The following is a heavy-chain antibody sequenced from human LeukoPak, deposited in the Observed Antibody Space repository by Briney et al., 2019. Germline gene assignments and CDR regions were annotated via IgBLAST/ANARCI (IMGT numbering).Heavy chain of an antibody. CDR1: GFTLSRYW. CDR3: AREFEATGFWALDY. CDR2: MNSDGRAT. J-gene: IGHJ4*02. V-gene: IGHV3-74*01. Sequence: GSLRLSCAVSGFTLSRYWMHWVRPAPGKGLVWVSRMNSDGRATTYADSVKGRFTISRDNAKNTLYLQMNRLRAEDTAVYYCAREFEATGFWALDYWGQGTLVTASS. D-gene: IGHD3-16*01.